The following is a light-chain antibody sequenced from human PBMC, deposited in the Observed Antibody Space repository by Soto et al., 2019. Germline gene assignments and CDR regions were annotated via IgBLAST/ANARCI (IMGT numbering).Light chain of an antibody. Sequence: EIVMTQSPATLSVSPGERATLSCRASQSISSDLAWYQQKPGQAPRLLIYGASTRATDIPARISGSGSGTDFTHTISSLQSEDFAVYYCQQYNKWPPQYTFCQGTKLEIK. CDR2: GAS. V-gene: IGKV3-15*01. CDR1: QSISSD. J-gene: IGKJ2*01. CDR3: QQYNKWPPQYT.